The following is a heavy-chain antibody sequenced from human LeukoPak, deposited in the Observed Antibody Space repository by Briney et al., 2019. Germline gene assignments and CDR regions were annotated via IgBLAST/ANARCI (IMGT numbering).Heavy chain of an antibody. CDR2: ISGSGSTI. J-gene: IGHJ4*02. Sequence: GGSLRLSCAASGFSFNNFAMSWVRQAPGKGLEWVSAISGSGSTIFYADSVKGRFIVSRDNSENTLFLQMNSLRAEDTALYYCAKATMDTTYFDSWGQGTLVTVSS. D-gene: IGHD4/OR15-4a*01. CDR1: GFSFNNFA. V-gene: IGHV3-23*01. CDR3: AKATMDTTYFDS.